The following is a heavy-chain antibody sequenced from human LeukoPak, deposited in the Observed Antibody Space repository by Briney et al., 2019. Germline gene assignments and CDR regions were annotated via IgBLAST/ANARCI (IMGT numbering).Heavy chain of an antibody. Sequence: PGRSLRLSCAASGFTFSNYGMHWVRQAPGKGLEWVALISYDGSNKYFADSVKGRFTISRDNSKNTLYLQMHSLRAEDTAVYYCAKVNVAAAGRYFDYWGQGTLVTVSS. J-gene: IGHJ4*02. CDR2: ISYDGSNK. V-gene: IGHV3-30*18. CDR1: GFTFSNYG. CDR3: AKVNVAAAGRYFDY. D-gene: IGHD6-13*01.